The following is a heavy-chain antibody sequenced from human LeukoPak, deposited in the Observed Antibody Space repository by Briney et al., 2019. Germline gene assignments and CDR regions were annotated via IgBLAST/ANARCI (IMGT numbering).Heavy chain of an antibody. CDR2: IGVNT. D-gene: IGHD4-17*01. CDR1: GFTFSNYA. J-gene: IGHJ4*02. CDR3: AKAFDGDYVISLDY. Sequence: GGSLRLSCAASGFTFSNYAMSWVRQAPGKGLEWVSAIGVNTYYTDSVKGRFTISRDNAKNTLYLQMNRLSAEDTALYYCAKAFDGDYVISLDYWGQGTLVTVSS. V-gene: IGHV3-23*01.